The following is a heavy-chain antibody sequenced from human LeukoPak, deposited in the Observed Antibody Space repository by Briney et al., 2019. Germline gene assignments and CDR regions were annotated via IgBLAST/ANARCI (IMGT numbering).Heavy chain of an antibody. J-gene: IGHJ3*02. Sequence: ASVKVSCKASGYTFTSYGISWVRQAPGQGLEWMGWISAYNGNTNYAQKLQGRVTMTTDTSTSTAYMELRSLRSDDTAVYYCARDHSSGYYYSLDDAFDIWGQGTVVTVSS. CDR3: ARDHSSGYYYSLDDAFDI. V-gene: IGHV1-18*01. CDR2: ISAYNGNT. CDR1: GYTFTSYG. D-gene: IGHD3-22*01.